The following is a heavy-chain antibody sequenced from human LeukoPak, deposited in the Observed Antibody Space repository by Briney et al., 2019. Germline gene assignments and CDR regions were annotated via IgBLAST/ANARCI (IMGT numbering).Heavy chain of an antibody. CDR2: IYSSGST. J-gene: IGHJ4*02. V-gene: IGHV4-4*07. CDR3: AREYNSSRYYDS. Sequence: SETLSLTCTVSGGSIGSYFWTWIRQPAGKGLEWIGRIYSSGSTNYNPSLKSRLTMSIDTSKSQFSLNLTSVTAADTAVYYCAREYNSSRYYDSWGQGTLVTVSS. D-gene: IGHD6-13*01. CDR1: GGSIGSYF.